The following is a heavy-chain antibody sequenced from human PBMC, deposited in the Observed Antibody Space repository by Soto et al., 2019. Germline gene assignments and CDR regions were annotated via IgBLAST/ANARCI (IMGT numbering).Heavy chain of an antibody. CDR2: IFYLGSS. CDR1: GDSIISSDFY. D-gene: IGHD3-3*02. V-gene: IGHV4-39*01. Sequence: PSETLSLTCTVSGDSIISSDFYWGWVRQPPGKGLEWIGSIFYLGSSYYNPSLKSRVTMSVDTSKNQFSLRLRSVTAADTALCFCARHSLALHKNNWFDPWGQGIMVTVSS. CDR3: ARHSLALHKNNWFDP. J-gene: IGHJ5*02.